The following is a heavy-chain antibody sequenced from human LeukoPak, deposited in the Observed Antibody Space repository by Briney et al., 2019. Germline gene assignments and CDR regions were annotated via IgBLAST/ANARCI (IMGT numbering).Heavy chain of an antibody. V-gene: IGHV3-23*01. CDR1: GFRFSSYA. CDR2: ISGSGVST. J-gene: IGHJ4*02. Sequence: GGSLRLSCAASGFRFSSYAMSWVRQAPGKGLEWVSAISGSGVSTYYADSVKGRFTISRDNSKNTLYLQMNSLRAEDTAVYYCARAKIGYSYGLLDYWGQGTLVTVSS. CDR3: ARAKIGYSYGLLDY. D-gene: IGHD5-18*01.